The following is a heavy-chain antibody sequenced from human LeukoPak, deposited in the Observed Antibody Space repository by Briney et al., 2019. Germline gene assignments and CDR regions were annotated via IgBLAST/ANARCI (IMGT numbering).Heavy chain of an antibody. CDR3: ARGDYYGSGSYPNYYYYYYYMDV. J-gene: IGHJ6*03. Sequence: ASVKVSCKASGGTFSNYAISWVRQAPGQGLEWMGGIIPIFGTANYAQKFRGRVTITADKSTRTAYMELSSLRSEDTAVYYCARGDYYGSGSYPNYYYYYYYMDVWGKGTTVTISS. CDR2: IIPIFGTA. V-gene: IGHV1-69*06. CDR1: GGTFSNYA. D-gene: IGHD3-10*01.